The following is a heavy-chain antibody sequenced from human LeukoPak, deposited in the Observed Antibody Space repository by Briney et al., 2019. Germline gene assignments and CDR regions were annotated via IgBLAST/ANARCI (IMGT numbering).Heavy chain of an antibody. CDR2: ISYDGSNK. Sequence: GGSLRLSCAASGFSVNNYGLHWVRQAPGKGLEWVAVISYDGSNKYYADSVKGRFTISRDNSKNTLYLQMNSLRAEDTAVYYCARDTPSVAGYYFDYWGQGTLVTVSS. CDR1: GFSVNNYG. J-gene: IGHJ4*02. D-gene: IGHD6-19*01. V-gene: IGHV3-30*19. CDR3: ARDTPSVAGYYFDY.